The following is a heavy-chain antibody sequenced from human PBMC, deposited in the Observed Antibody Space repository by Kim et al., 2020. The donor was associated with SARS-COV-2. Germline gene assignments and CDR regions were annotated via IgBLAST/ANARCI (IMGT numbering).Heavy chain of an antibody. V-gene: IGHV3-30*04. D-gene: IGHD3-10*01. Sequence: GGSLRLSCAASGFTFSSYAMHWVRQAPAKGLEWVAIISYDGSNKYYADSVKGRFTISRDNSKNTLYLQMNSLRAEDTAVYYCASTPPTYGSGNYYFDYWGQGTLVTVSS. CDR3: ASTPPTYGSGNYYFDY. J-gene: IGHJ4*02. CDR1: GFTFSSYA. CDR2: ISYDGSNK.